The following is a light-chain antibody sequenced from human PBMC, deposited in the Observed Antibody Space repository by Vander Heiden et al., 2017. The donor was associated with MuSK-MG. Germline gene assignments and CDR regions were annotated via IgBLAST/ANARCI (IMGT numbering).Light chain of an antibody. CDR2: DVN. CDR1: SGEIGAYNS. J-gene: IGLJ2*01. Sequence: QSALTQPASVSGSPGQSFTISCTGTSGEIGAYNSVPWYQQHPGKAPKLMIFDVNSRPSGVSHRFSCSKSGNTASLTISGLQAEDEADYYCSSFASGSTDVIFGGGTKLTVL. V-gene: IGLV2-14*03. CDR3: SSFASGSTDVI.